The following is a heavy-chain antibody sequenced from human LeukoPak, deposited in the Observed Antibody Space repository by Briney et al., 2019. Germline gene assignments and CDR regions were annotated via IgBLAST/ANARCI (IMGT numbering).Heavy chain of an antibody. CDR1: GFTFDDYT. V-gene: IGHV3-43*01. CDR3: AKAPGSSLGIDY. J-gene: IGHJ4*02. D-gene: IGHD6-6*01. Sequence: GGSLRLSCAASGFTFDDYTMHWVRQAPGKGLEWVSLISWDGGCTYYADSVKGRFTISRDNSKYSLYLQMNSLRTEDTALYYCAKAPGSSLGIDYWGQGTLVTVSS. CDR2: ISWDGGCT.